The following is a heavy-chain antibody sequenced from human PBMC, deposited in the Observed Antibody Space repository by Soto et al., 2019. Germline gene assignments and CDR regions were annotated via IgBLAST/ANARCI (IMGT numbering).Heavy chain of an antibody. D-gene: IGHD5-18*01. CDR2: IYYSGST. J-gene: IGHJ5*02. CDR1: GGSISSYY. Sequence: SETLSLTCTVSGGSISSYYWGWIRQPPGKGLEWIGSIYYSGSTYYNPSLKSRVTISVDTSKNQFSLKLSSVTAADTAVYYCARAVDTAMVIWFDPWGQGTLVTVSS. CDR3: ARAVDTAMVIWFDP. V-gene: IGHV4-39*01.